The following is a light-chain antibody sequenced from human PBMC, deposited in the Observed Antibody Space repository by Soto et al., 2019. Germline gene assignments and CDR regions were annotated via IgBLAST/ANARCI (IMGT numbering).Light chain of an antibody. CDR3: QQRSNWPVT. CDR2: DAS. J-gene: IGKJ5*01. Sequence: EILVTQSPDPLSLSPGERATLSCRASQSVSSYLAWYQQKPGQAPRLLIYDASNRATGIPARFSGSGSGTDFTLTISSLEPEDFAVYYCQQRSNWPVTFGQGTRLEI. V-gene: IGKV3-11*01. CDR1: QSVSSY.